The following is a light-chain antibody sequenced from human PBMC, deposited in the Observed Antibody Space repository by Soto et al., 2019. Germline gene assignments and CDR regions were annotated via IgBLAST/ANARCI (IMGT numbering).Light chain of an antibody. V-gene: IGLV1-51*02. CDR1: SSNIGNNY. Sequence: QSVLTQPPSVSAAPGQKVTISCSGSSSNIGNNYVSWYQQLPGTAPKLLIYENNKRPSGIPDRFSGSKSGTSATLGITGPQTGDEADYYCVTLDSSLSAYVFGTGTKLTVL. CDR2: ENN. CDR3: VTLDSSLSAYV. J-gene: IGLJ1*01.